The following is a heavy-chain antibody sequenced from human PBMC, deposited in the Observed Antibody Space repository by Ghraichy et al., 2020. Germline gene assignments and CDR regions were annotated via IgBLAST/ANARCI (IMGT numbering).Heavy chain of an antibody. CDR1: GFTFSSYG. J-gene: IGHJ6*02. Sequence: GESLNISCAASGFTFSSYGMHWVRQAPGKGLEWVAVIWYDGSNKYYADSVKGRFTISRDNSKNTLYLQMNSLRAEDTAVYYCARRRGNADYYYYGMDVWGQGTTVTVSS. D-gene: IGHD1-1*01. CDR2: IWYDGSNK. CDR3: ARRRGNADYYYYGMDV. V-gene: IGHV3-33*01.